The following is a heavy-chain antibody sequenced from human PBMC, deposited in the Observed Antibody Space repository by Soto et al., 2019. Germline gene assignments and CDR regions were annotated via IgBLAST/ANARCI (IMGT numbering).Heavy chain of an antibody. D-gene: IGHD3-10*01. CDR3: ATRAFSDMDV. CDR2: INPSSGPP. V-gene: IGHV1-46*01. CDR1: GYMFTTYY. J-gene: IGHJ6*02. Sequence: QVQLVQSGAEVKRPGASVKVSCRASGYMFTTYYVHWVRQAPGQGPEWMGRINPSSGPPTCAQNFNGRVTMTRDTSTRTVYMELSSLRVDDSAVYYCATRAFSDMDVWGQGTTVTVSS.